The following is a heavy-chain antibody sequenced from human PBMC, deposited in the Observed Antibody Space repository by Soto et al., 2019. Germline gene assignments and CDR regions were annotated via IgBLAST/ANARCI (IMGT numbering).Heavy chain of an antibody. J-gene: IGHJ4*02. D-gene: IGHD5-12*01. Sequence: SETLSLTCTFSGFSISSYYLILIRQPPGKGLEWIGYIYYSGSTNYNPSLKSRVTISVDTSKNQFSLKLSSVTAADTAVYYCEREKGYSGYLSYFDYRGQGTLVTVSS. V-gene: IGHV4-59*01. CDR1: GFSISSYY. CDR2: IYYSGST. CDR3: EREKGYSGYLSYFDY.